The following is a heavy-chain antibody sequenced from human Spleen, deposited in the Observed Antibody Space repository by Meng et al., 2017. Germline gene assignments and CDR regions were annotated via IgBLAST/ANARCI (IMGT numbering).Heavy chain of an antibody. D-gene: IGHD3-22*01. CDR2: ISHSGST. CDR3: ARGELVRDYYFMDV. V-gene: IGHV4-59*01. CDR1: GGSISSYY. Sequence: GSLRLSCTVSGGSISSYYWSWIRQPPGKGLEWVGYISHSGSTKYNPSLKSRVTISVDTSKNQLSLELSSVTAADTAVYYCARGELVRDYYFMDVWGHGTTVTVSS. J-gene: IGHJ6*02.